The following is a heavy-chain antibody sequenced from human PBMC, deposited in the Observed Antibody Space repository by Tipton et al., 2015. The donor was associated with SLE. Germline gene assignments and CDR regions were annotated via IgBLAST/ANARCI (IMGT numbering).Heavy chain of an antibody. D-gene: IGHD5-18*01. CDR3: ARVDTALVFPFGGYYFDY. CDR2: VYPSGAT. J-gene: IGHJ4*02. V-gene: IGHV4-61*02. CDR1: GDSISGGKYH. Sequence: LRLSCTVSGDSISGGKYHWSWVRQPPGKGLQWIGRVYPSGATDYNSSLKSRLSISVDTSKNQFYLKLSSVTAADTAVYYCARVDTALVFPFGGYYFDYWGQGILVTVSS.